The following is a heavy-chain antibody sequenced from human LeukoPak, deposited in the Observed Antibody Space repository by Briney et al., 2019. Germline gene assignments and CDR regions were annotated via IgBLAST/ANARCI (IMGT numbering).Heavy chain of an antibody. V-gene: IGHV4-39*01. CDR3: ASRVYGLGSFNY. D-gene: IGHD3-10*01. Sequence: PSETLSLTCTVSGDSISSTSYYWDWIRQPPGKGLEWIGSIYNSGTTYYNPSLKSRVTISVDTSKNQFSLRVSSVTAADTAVYYCASRVYGLGSFNYWGQGTLVTVSS. CDR2: IYNSGTT. J-gene: IGHJ4*01. CDR1: GDSISSTSYY.